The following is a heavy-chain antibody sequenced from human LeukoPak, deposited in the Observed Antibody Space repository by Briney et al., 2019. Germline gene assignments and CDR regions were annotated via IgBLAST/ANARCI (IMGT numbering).Heavy chain of an antibody. Sequence: PGGSVRLSCAASGFTFSSYGIHWVRQAPGKGLEWVAFILYDGSNKFYADSVKGRFTISKDNSKNTLYLQMNSLRAEDTAVYYCARPYCSGGSCYSGHFDYWGQGTLVTVSS. D-gene: IGHD2-15*01. V-gene: IGHV3-30*02. CDR3: ARPYCSGGSCYSGHFDY. CDR1: GFTFSSYG. CDR2: ILYDGSNK. J-gene: IGHJ4*02.